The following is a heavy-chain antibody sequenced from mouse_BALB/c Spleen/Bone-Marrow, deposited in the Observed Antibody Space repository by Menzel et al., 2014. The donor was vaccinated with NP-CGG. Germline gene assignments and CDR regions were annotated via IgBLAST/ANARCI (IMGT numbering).Heavy chain of an antibody. CDR3: TSRVGGCFAY. CDR1: GYSFTNYW. J-gene: IGHJ3*01. CDR2: IDPSDSET. Sequence: QVQLKESGPQLVRPGASVKISCKASGYSFTNYWMHWVKQRPGQGLEWIGMIDPSDSETRLNQKFKDKATLTVDKSSSTAYMQLSSPTSEDSAVYYCTSRVGGCFAYWGQGTLVTVSA. D-gene: IGHD3-3*01. V-gene: IGHV1S127*01.